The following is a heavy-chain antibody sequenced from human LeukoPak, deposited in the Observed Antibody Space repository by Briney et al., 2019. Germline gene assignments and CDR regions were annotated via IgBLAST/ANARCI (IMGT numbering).Heavy chain of an antibody. CDR2: ISSSGSTI. Sequence: LSLTCAVYGGSFSGYYWSWIRQPPGKGLEWVSYISSSGSTIYYADSVKGRFTISRDNAKNSLYLQMNSLRAEDTAVYYCARDPEAVALGDYWGQGTLVTVSS. D-gene: IGHD6-19*01. V-gene: IGHV3-11*01. CDR1: GGSFSGYY. J-gene: IGHJ4*02. CDR3: ARDPEAVALGDY.